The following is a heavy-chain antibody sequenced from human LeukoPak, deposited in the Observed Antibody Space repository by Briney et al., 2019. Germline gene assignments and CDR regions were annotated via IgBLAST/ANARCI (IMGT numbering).Heavy chain of an antibody. CDR1: GFSFSMYD. CDR3: ARLGPGRDVSNSFDL. J-gene: IGHJ4*02. V-gene: IGHV3-21*06. D-gene: IGHD5-24*01. Sequence: PGGSLSLSCEASGFSFSMYDMTWVRHGPGRGLEYVSSISSRSTYRFSADSVRGRFTISRDDAKNLLFLHMTSLRGDDTAVYYCARLGPGRDVSNSFDLWGQGTLVTVSS. CDR2: ISSRSTYR.